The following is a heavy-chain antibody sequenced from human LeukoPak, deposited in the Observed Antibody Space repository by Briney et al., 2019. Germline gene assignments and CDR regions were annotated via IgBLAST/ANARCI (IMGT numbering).Heavy chain of an antibody. CDR3: ARHNNFWSGYYTHNIFDY. V-gene: IGHV4-38-2*01. Sequence: SETLSLTCAVSGYSISSGYYWGWIRQPPGKGLEWIGSIYHSVSSYYNPSLKSRVTISVDTSKNQFSLKLSSVTAADTAVYYCARHNNFWSGYYTHNIFDYWGQGTLVTVSS. CDR2: IYHSVSS. CDR1: GYSISSGYY. J-gene: IGHJ4*02. D-gene: IGHD3-3*01.